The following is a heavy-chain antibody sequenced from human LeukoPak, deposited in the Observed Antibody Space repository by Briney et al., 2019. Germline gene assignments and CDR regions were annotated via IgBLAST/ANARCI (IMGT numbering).Heavy chain of an antibody. Sequence: GGSLRLSCAASGFTVSSNYMSWVRQAPGKGLEWVSAISGSGGSTYYADSVKGRFTISRDNSKNTLYLQMNSLRAEDTAVYYCATGRVGATKRGFDYWGQGTLVTVSS. CDR3: ATGRVGATKRGFDY. J-gene: IGHJ4*02. V-gene: IGHV3-23*01. CDR1: GFTVSSNY. CDR2: ISGSGGST. D-gene: IGHD1-26*01.